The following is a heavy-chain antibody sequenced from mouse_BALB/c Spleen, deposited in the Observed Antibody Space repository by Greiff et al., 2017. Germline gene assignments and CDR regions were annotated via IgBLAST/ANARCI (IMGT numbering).Heavy chain of an antibody. J-gene: IGHJ4*01. CDR1: GDSITSGY. V-gene: IGHV3-8*02. Sequence: EVKLVESGPSLVKPSQTLSLTCSVTGDSITSGYWNWIRKFPGNKLEYMGYISYSGSTYYNPSLKSRISITRDTSKNQYYLQLNSVTTEDTATYYCAREGFYDGYYTDYAMDYWGQGTSVTVSS. D-gene: IGHD2-3*01. CDR3: AREGFYDGYYTDYAMDY. CDR2: ISYSGST.